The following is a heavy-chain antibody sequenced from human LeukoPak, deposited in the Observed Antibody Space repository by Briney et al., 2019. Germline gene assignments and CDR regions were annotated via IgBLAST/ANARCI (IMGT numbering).Heavy chain of an antibody. CDR2: IYYSGST. D-gene: IGHD3-22*01. V-gene: IGHV4-39*01. J-gene: IGHJ4*02. CDR1: GGSISSSSYY. CDR3: ASXRDLYGGYYXGYFDX. Sequence: PSETLSLTCTVSGGSISSSSYYWCWIRQPPGKGLEWIGSIYYSGSTYYNPSLKSRVTISVDTSKNQFSLKLSSVTAADTAVYYCASXRDLYGGYYXGYFDXXVKGTLVTXXX.